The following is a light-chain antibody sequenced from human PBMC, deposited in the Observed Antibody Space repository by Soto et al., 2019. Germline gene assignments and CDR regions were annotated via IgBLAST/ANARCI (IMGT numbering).Light chain of an antibody. CDR2: LNNDGSY. CDR3: QTWGTGFQV. J-gene: IGLJ2*01. Sequence: QAVVTQSPSASASLGASVKLTCTLSSGHSSYAIAWHQKQPGKGPRYLMDLNNDGSYTKGDGIPDRFSGSSSGAERYLIISSLQSEDEADYYCQTWGTGFQVFGGGTKVTVL. CDR1: SGHSSYA. V-gene: IGLV4-69*01.